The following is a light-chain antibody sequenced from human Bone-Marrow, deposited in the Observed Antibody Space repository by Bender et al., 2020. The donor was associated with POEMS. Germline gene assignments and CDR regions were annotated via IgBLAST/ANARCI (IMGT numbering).Light chain of an antibody. J-gene: IGLJ2*01. CDR3: QVWDSYSDLPV. Sequence: SYVLTQPPSVSVAPGKTATIACGGNNIGDKTVHWYQQRPGQAPVLVIYYDTNRPSGIPERFSGSNSGNTATLTISGVEAGDEADFYCQVWDSYSDLPVFGGGTKLTVL. V-gene: IGLV3-21*04. CDR2: YDT. CDR1: NIGDKT.